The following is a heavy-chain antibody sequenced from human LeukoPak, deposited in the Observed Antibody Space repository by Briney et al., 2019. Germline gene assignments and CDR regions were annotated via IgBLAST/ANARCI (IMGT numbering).Heavy chain of an antibody. CDR1: GGSFSGYY. CDR2: INHSGRT. Sequence: PSETLSLTCAVYGGSFSGYYWSCIRQPPGKGLEWIGEINHSGRTNYNPSLKSRVTISVDASKNQFSLKLSSVTAADTAVYYCASWPRIWFGELPFDYWGQGTLVTVSS. D-gene: IGHD3-10*01. V-gene: IGHV4-34*01. J-gene: IGHJ4*02. CDR3: ASWPRIWFGELPFDY.